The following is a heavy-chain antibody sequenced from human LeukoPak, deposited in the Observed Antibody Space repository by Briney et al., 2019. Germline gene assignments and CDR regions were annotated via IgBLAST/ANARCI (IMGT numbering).Heavy chain of an antibody. CDR3: ASLMVGATEAY. V-gene: IGHV3-7*01. J-gene: IGHJ4*02. Sequence: GGSLRLSCAASGFTFSSYWMSWVRQAPGKGLEWVANIKQDGSEKYYVDSVKGRFTISRDNAKNSLYLQMNSLRAEDTAVYYCASLMVGATEAYWGQGTLITVSS. D-gene: IGHD1-26*01. CDR2: IKQDGSEK. CDR1: GFTFSSYW.